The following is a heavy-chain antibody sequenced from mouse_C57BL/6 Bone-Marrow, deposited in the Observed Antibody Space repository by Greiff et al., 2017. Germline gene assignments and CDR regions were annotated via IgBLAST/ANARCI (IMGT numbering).Heavy chain of an antibody. D-gene: IGHD1-1*01. CDR2: IYPRDGST. J-gene: IGHJ1*03. Sequence: VKLQESGPELVKPGASVKLSCKASGYTFTSYDITWVKQRPGQGLEWIGWIYPRDGSTKYNEKFKGKATLTVDTSSSTAYMELHSLTSEDSAVYFGAREYGSSYWLFDVWGTGTTGTVAS. CDR1: GYTFTSYD. CDR3: AREYGSSYWLFDV. V-gene: IGHV1-85*01.